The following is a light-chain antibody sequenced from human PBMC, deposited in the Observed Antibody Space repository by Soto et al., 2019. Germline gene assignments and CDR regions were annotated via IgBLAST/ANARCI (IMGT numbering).Light chain of an antibody. Sequence: IQMTHSLSSLSASXGYTVTIICRASRSDSTWLAWYQQIPGGAPKLLIYHASTLESGVPSRFSGSGSGTEFTLTISSLQPDDFATYYCQQYNSYSFGQGTKVDNK. CDR1: RSDSTW. CDR2: HAS. CDR3: QQYNSYS. J-gene: IGKJ1*01. V-gene: IGKV1-5*02.